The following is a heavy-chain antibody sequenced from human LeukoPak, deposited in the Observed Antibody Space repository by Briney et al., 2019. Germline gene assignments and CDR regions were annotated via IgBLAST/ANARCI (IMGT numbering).Heavy chain of an antibody. D-gene: IGHD6-25*01. Sequence: SETLSLTCTVSGASINNYYWNWIRQPPGKGLERIGYIYFTGSTHYNPSLKSRVTISLDRSKTQFSLNLSSLSAADTAMYYCARTRGFKADHKSFDYWGQGTLVTVSS. J-gene: IGHJ4*02. CDR3: ARTRGFKADHKSFDY. V-gene: IGHV4-59*01. CDR1: GASINNYY. CDR2: IYFTGST.